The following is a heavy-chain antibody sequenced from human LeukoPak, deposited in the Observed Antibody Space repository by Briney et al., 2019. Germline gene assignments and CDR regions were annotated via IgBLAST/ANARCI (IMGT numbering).Heavy chain of an antibody. CDR1: GGSISSGGYY. D-gene: IGHD6-19*01. Sequence: SQTLSLTCTASGGSISSGGYYWSWIRQHPGKGLEWIGYIYYSGSTYYNPSLKSRVTISVDTSKNQFSLKLSSVTAADTAVYYCARRPTREYSSGWLEVWGQGTTVTVSS. V-gene: IGHV4-31*03. CDR2: IYYSGST. J-gene: IGHJ6*02. CDR3: ARRPTREYSSGWLEV.